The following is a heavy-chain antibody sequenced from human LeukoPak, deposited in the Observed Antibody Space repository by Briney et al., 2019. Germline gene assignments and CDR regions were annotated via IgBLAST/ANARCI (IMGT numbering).Heavy chain of an antibody. Sequence: GGSLRLSCAASGFTVSSNYMSWVRQAPGKGLEWVSVIYSGGSTYYADSVKGRFTISRDNSKNTLYLQMNSLRAEDTAVYYCATRSGYYPWDFEYWGQGTLVTVSS. J-gene: IGHJ4*02. D-gene: IGHD3-3*01. CDR1: GFTVSSNY. V-gene: IGHV3-53*01. CDR3: ATRSGYYPWDFEY. CDR2: IYSGGST.